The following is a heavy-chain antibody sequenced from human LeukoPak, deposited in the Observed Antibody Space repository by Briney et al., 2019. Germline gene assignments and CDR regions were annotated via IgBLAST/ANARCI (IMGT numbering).Heavy chain of an antibody. CDR3: AREVVVAAQIDY. J-gene: IGHJ4*02. Sequence: SETLSLTCTVSGGSISSSSYYWGWIRQPPGKGLEWIGYIYYSGSTYYNPSLKSRVTISVDTSKNQFSLKLSSVTAADTAVYYCAREVVVAAQIDYWGQGTLVTVSS. D-gene: IGHD2-15*01. CDR1: GGSISSSSYY. V-gene: IGHV4-30-4*08. CDR2: IYYSGST.